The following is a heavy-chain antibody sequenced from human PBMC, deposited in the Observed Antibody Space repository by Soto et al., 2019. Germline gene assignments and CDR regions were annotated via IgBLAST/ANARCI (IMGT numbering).Heavy chain of an antibody. J-gene: IGHJ4*02. CDR3: AREADKGDYGLFDS. Sequence: QVQLVPSGGGVVQPGKSLRLSCEASGFTFSGFAMHWVRQAPGKGLEWVAIIAYDGTNTDYADSVKGRFTISRDNSKNALFLELNSPTNDDTATYYCAREADKGDYGLFDSWGQGTLVTVSS. V-gene: IGHV3-30*04. D-gene: IGHD4-17*01. CDR1: GFTFSGFA. CDR2: IAYDGTNT.